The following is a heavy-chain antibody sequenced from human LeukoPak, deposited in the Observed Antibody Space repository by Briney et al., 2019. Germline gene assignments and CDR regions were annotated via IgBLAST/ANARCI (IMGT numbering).Heavy chain of an antibody. CDR1: GGSISSYY. Sequence: SETLSLTCTVSGGSISSYYWSWIRQPAGKGLEWIGRIDTSGSTNYNPSLKSRVTMSVDTSKNQFSLKLSSVTAADTAVYYCARVNYYDSSGRGAFDIWGQGTMVTVSS. CDR2: IDTSGST. J-gene: IGHJ3*02. CDR3: ARVNYYDSSGRGAFDI. D-gene: IGHD3-22*01. V-gene: IGHV4-4*07.